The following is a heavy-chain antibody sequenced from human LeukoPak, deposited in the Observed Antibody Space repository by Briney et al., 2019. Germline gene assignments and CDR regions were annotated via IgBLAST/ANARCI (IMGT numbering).Heavy chain of an antibody. CDR3: ARLERDIVVVPAAYFDY. J-gene: IGHJ4*02. D-gene: IGHD2-2*01. Sequence: SETLSLTCAVSGGSISSSNWRSWVRQPPGKGLEWIGEIYHSGSTNYNPSLKSRVTISVDKSKNQFSLKLSSVTAADTAVYYCARLERDIVVVPAAYFDYWGQGTLVTVSS. CDR1: GGSISSSNW. V-gene: IGHV4-4*02. CDR2: IYHSGST.